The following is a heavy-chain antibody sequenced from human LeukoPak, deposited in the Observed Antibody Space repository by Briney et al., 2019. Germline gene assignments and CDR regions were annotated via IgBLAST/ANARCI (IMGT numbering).Heavy chain of an antibody. J-gene: IGHJ3*02. CDR2: INPNSGGT. CDR3: AREAGFSVLIAAAGNDAFDI. CDR1: GYTFTGYY. D-gene: IGHD6-13*01. V-gene: IGHV1-2*02. Sequence: GASVKVSCKASGYTFTGYYMHWVRQAPGQGLEWMGWINPNSGGTNYAQKFQGRVTMTRDTSISTAYMELSRLRSDDTAVYYCAREAGFSVLIAAAGNDAFDIWGQGTMVTVSS.